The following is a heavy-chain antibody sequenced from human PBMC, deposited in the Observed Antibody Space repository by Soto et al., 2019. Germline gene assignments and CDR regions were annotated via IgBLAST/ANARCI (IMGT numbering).Heavy chain of an antibody. CDR1: GFTFSSYA. Sequence: EVQLLESGGDLVQPGESLRLSCAASGFTFSSYAMSWVRQAPGKGLEWISGISGSDGSTYYADSVKGRFTISRDKSNTLSLQMNSLRAEDTAVYYCAKMGGDYVTRRVRGAVHYFDYWGQGTLVTVSS. J-gene: IGHJ4*02. V-gene: IGHV3-23*01. CDR3: AKMGGDYVTRRVRGAVHYFDY. CDR2: ISGSDGST. D-gene: IGHD4-17*01.